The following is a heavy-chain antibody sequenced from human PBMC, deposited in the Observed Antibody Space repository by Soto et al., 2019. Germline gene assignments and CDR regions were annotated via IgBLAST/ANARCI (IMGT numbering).Heavy chain of an antibody. CDR3: TRAAYFTYLSGY. CDR2: ISSSGSTA. J-gene: IGHJ4*02. V-gene: IGHV3-48*03. CDR1: GFTFRRTE. Sequence: SGGSLRPSCAASGFTFRRTELHWVRQAPGKGLEWISSISSSGSTAYYASSVEGRFTISRDNANNSVSLQMDSLRAEDTALYSSTRAAYFTYLSGYWGQGALVTVSS. D-gene: IGHD3-16*01.